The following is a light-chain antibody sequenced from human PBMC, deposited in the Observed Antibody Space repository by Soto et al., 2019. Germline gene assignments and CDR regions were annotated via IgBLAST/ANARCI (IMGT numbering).Light chain of an antibody. CDR2: EVS. Sequence: QSVLTQPASVSGSPGQSITISCTGTNSDVGGYNYVSWYLHHPGKAPKLMIYEVSDRPSGVSSRFSGSKSGNTASLTISGLQADDEADYYCSSYSSSSTFVFGTGTKVPS. V-gene: IGLV2-14*01. J-gene: IGLJ1*01. CDR1: NSDVGGYNY. CDR3: SSYSSSSTFV.